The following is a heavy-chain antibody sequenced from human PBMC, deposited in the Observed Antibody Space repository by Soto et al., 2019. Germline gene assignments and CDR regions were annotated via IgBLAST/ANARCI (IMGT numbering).Heavy chain of an antibody. CDR3: AGFWSGYYTGYYYYYGMDV. Sequence: PSETLSLTCTVSGGSISSSSYYWGWIRQPPGKGLEWIGSIYYSGSTYYNLSLKSRVTISVDTSKNQFSLKLSSVTAADTAVYYCAGFWSGYYTGYYYYYGMDVWGQGTTVTVSS. V-gene: IGHV4-39*01. CDR1: GGSISSSSYY. J-gene: IGHJ6*02. CDR2: IYYSGST. D-gene: IGHD3-3*01.